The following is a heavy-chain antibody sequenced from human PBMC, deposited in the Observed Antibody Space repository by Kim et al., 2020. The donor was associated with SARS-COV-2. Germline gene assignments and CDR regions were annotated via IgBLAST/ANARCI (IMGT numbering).Heavy chain of an antibody. J-gene: IGHJ5*02. V-gene: IGHV3-30*02. Sequence: DSVKGRFTISRDNAKNTLYLQMNSLRAEDTAVYYCAKDPLGWELLNWFDPWGQGTLVTVSS. CDR3: AKDPLGWELLNWFDP. D-gene: IGHD1-26*01.